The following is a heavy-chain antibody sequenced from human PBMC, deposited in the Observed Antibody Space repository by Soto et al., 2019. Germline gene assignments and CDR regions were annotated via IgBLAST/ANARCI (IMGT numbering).Heavy chain of an antibody. CDR1: GGTFSSYG. CDR2: ISAYNGNT. V-gene: IGHV1-18*01. D-gene: IGHD5-12*01. CDR3: AREVEMATITAFDY. J-gene: IGHJ4*02. Sequence: ASVKVSCKASGGTFSSYGSSWVRQAPGQGLEWMGWISAYNGNTNYAQKLQGRVTMTTDTSTSTAYMELRSLRSDDTAVYYCAREVEMATITAFDYWGQGTLVTVSS.